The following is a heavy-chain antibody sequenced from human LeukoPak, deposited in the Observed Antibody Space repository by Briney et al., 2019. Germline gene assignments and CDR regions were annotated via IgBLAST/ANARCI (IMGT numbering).Heavy chain of an antibody. CDR3: ASLDTAKQPLANH. D-gene: IGHD5-18*01. J-gene: IGHJ5*02. V-gene: IGHV3-7*03. CDR2: IREERGQE. Sequence: PGGSLRLSCVASGLTVSNHWMSWVRQAPGKGLEWVANIREERGQEYYVDSAKGRFTIPKNSAKNSLYLQMNTLRVEDTAMYYCASLDTAKQPLANHWGQGTLVTVSS. CDR1: GLTVSNHW.